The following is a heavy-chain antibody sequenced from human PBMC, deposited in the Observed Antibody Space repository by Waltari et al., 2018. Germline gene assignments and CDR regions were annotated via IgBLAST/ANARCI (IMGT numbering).Heavy chain of an antibody. CDR1: GYTFTGYF. CDR3: ARLTTVTDY. CDR2: INPNSGGT. D-gene: IGHD4-17*01. Sequence: QVQLVQSGAEVKMPGASVRVSCKASGYTFTGYFIHWVRQAPGQGLEWMGRINPNSGGTNYAQKFQGRVTMTRDTSISTAYMELSRLRSDDTAVYYCARLTTVTDYWGQGTLVTVSS. J-gene: IGHJ4*02. V-gene: IGHV1-2*06.